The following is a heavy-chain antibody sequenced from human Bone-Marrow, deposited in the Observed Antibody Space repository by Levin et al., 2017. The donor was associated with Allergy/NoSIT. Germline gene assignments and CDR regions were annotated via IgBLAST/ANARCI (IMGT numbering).Heavy chain of an antibody. CDR2: MWHDGINT. CDR3: ARDFGSLGITRPLSY. D-gene: IGHD6-6*01. J-gene: IGHJ4*02. Sequence: PGGSLRLSCAASGFTFNNYGMHWVRQAPGKGLEWVATMWHDGINTNYADSVKGRFTISRDNPKNTLSLQMNSLRAEDTAVYYCARDFGSLGITRPLSYWGQGTLVTVSS. CDR1: GFTFNNYG. V-gene: IGHV3-33*01.